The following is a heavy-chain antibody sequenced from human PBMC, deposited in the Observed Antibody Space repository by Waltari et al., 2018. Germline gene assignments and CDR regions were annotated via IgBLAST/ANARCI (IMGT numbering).Heavy chain of an antibody. CDR1: GFAFSTFT. Sequence: EVQLVESGGGLVKPGGSLRLSCAASGFAFSTFTMNGVRQAPGKGLGVLSNITSGGTYTHHATSVMGRCTISRDNAKNSLHLQMNSLRAEATAVYYCARDVASPPDVWFGQTPLFDSWGQGTLLTVSS. V-gene: IGHV3-21*01. D-gene: IGHD3-10*01. CDR3: ARDVASPPDVWFGQTPLFDS. J-gene: IGHJ4*02. CDR2: ITSGGTYT.